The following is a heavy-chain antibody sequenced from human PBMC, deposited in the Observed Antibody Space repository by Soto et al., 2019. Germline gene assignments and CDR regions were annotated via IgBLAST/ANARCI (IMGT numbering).Heavy chain of an antibody. J-gene: IGHJ3*02. CDR2: IYYSGST. Sequence: QLQLQESGPGLVKPSETLSLTCTVSGGSISSSSYYWVWIRQPPGKGLEWIGSIYYSGSTYYNPSLKSRVTISVDTSKNQFSLKRSSVTAADTAVYYCAKGGSGSYSNAFDIWGQGTMVTVSS. V-gene: IGHV4-39*01. CDR3: AKGGSGSYSNAFDI. D-gene: IGHD3-10*01. CDR1: GGSISSSSYY.